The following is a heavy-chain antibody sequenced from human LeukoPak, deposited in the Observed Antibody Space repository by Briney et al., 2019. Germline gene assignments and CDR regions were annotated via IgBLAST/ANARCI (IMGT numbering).Heavy chain of an antibody. CDR2: INHSGST. CDR3: ARGRGGWFDP. Sequence: SETLSLTCTVSGYSISSGYYWSWIRQPPGKGLEWIGEINHSGSTNYNPSLKSRVTISVDTSKNQFSLKLSSVTAADTAVYYCARGRGGWFDPWGQGTLVTVSS. CDR1: GYSISSGYY. D-gene: IGHD3-10*01. J-gene: IGHJ5*02. V-gene: IGHV4-38-2*02.